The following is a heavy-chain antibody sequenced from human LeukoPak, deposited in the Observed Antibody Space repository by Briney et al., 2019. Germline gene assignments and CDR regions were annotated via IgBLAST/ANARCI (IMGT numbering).Heavy chain of an antibody. J-gene: IGHJ4*02. CDR3: ARAGSTVIHY. D-gene: IGHD4-17*01. CDR2: IYYSGST. V-gene: IGHV4-59*01. CDR1: GGSINSYY. Sequence: PSETLSLTCTVSGGSINSYYWSWIRQPPGKGLEWIGYIYYSGSTYYNASLKSRVTISVDTSKNQFSLKLSSVTAADTAVYYCARAGSTVIHYWGQGTLVTVSS.